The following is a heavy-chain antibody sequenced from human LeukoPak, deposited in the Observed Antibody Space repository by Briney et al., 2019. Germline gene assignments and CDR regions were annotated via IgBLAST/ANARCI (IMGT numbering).Heavy chain of an antibody. Sequence: VGSLRLSCAASGFTFSSYSMNWVRQAPGKGLEWVSSISSSSSYIYYADSVKGRFTISRDNAKNSLYLQMNSLRAEDTAVYYCARDFHYDSSGYGDYWGQGTLVTVSS. D-gene: IGHD3-22*01. V-gene: IGHV3-21*01. CDR3: ARDFHYDSSGYGDY. CDR1: GFTFSSYS. J-gene: IGHJ4*02. CDR2: ISSSSSYI.